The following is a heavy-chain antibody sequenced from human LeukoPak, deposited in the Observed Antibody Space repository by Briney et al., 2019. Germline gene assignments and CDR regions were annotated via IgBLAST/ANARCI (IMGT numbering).Heavy chain of an antibody. J-gene: IGHJ4*02. CDR3: AKAPGIAAAGREGELPVNPLDY. D-gene: IGHD6-13*01. Sequence: PGGSLRLSCAASGFTFSSYGMSWVRQAPGKGLEWVSAISGSGGSTYYADSVKGRFTISRDNSKNTLYLQMNSLRAEDTAVYYCAKAPGIAAAGREGELPVNPLDYWGQGTLVTVSS. V-gene: IGHV3-23*01. CDR1: GFTFSSYG. CDR2: ISGSGGST.